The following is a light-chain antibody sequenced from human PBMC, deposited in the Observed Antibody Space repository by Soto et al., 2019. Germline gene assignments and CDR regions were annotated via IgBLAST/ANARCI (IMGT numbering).Light chain of an antibody. V-gene: IGLV2-14*01. Sequence: QSALTQPASVSGSPGQSITISCTGTISDVGGYNYVSWYQHHPGKAPNLLMYEVFNRPSGVSNRFSGSRSGNTASLTISGLRADDEADYYCTSYASTSTYVVFGGGTKLTVL. CDR1: ISDVGGYNY. CDR3: TSYASTSTYVV. J-gene: IGLJ2*01. CDR2: EVF.